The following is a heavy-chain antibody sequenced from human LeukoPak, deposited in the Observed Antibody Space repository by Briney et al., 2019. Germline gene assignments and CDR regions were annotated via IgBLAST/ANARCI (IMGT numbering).Heavy chain of an antibody. V-gene: IGHV3-23*01. CDR1: GFTFSNFA. J-gene: IGHJ5*02. D-gene: IGHD3-16*01. Sequence: PGGSLRLSCVASGFTFSNFAMNWVRQSPGKGLEWISTITGSANNAYYSDSVKGRFTISRDNSKNTLYLQMNSLRVEDTAVYFCAKDPLWGSYAESWGQGTLVTVSS. CDR3: AKDPLWGSYAES. CDR2: ITGSANNA.